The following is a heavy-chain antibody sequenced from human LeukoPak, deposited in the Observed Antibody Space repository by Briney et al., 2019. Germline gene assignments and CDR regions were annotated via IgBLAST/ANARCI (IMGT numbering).Heavy chain of an antibody. CDR2: ISYDGSNK. D-gene: IGHD3-10*01. CDR1: GFTFSSYG. Sequence: PGRSLRLSCAASGFTFSSYGMHWVRQAPGKGLEWVAVISYDGSNKYYADSVKGRFTISRDNSKNTLYLQMNSLRAEDTAVYYCAKGGRGFTMVREGDYWGQGTLVTVSS. V-gene: IGHV3-30*18. J-gene: IGHJ4*02. CDR3: AKGGRGFTMVREGDY.